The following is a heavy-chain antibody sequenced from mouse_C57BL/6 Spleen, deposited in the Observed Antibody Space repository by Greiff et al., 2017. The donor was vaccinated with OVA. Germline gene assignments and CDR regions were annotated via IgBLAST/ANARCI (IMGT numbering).Heavy chain of an antibody. V-gene: IGHV5-16*01. CDR1: GFTFSDYY. D-gene: IGHD4-1*01. J-gene: IGHJ1*03. CDR2: INYDGSST. CDR3: ARDRNWDGYFDV. Sequence: EVKVVESEGGLVQPGSSMKLSCTASGFTFSDYYMAWVRQVPEKGLEWVANINYDGSSTYYLDSLKSRFIISRDNAKNILYLQMSSLKSEDTATYYCARDRNWDGYFDVWGTGTTVTVSS.